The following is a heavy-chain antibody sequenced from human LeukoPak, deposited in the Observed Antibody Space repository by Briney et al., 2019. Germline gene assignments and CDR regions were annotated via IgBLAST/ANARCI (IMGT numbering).Heavy chain of an antibody. CDR2: ISAYNGNT. D-gene: IGHD6-13*01. CDR1: GYTFTSYG. J-gene: IGHJ3*02. Sequence: ASVKVSCKASGYTFTSYGISWVRQAPGQGLEWMGWISAYNGNTNYAQKLQGRVIMTTDTSTSTAYMELRSLRSDDTAVYYCARDWLGSSWYDAFDIWGQGTMVTVSS. CDR3: ARDWLGSSWYDAFDI. V-gene: IGHV1-18*01.